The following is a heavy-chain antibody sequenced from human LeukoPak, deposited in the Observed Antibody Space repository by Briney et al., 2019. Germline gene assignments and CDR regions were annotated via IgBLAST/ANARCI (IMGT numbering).Heavy chain of an antibody. D-gene: IGHD2-15*01. J-gene: IGHJ3*02. CDR2: ISGYNDDT. CDR3: AKDFYNSGGRWYDCFDM. CDR1: GYTFSNFG. Sequence: ASVKVPCKASGYTFSNFGISWVRQAPGQGLEWMGWISGYNDDTHSAQKFQGRVTMTTDTSTNTAYMDLRSLRSDDTAMYYCAKDFYNSGGRWYDCFDMWGQGTKVTVSS. V-gene: IGHV1-18*01.